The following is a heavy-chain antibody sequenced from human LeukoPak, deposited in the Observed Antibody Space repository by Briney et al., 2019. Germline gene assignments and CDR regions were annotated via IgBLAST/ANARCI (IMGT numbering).Heavy chain of an antibody. D-gene: IGHD3-3*01. CDR1: GGSISSGDYY. Sequence: PSETLSLTCTVSGGSISSGDYYWSWTRQPPGKGLEWIGYIYYSGSTYYNPSLKSRVTISVDTSKNQFSLKLSSVTAADTAVYYCARAPQSGVWSGLYYMDVCGKGTTVTVSS. CDR3: ARAPQSGVWSGLYYMDV. V-gene: IGHV4-30-4*08. CDR2: IYYSGST. J-gene: IGHJ6*03.